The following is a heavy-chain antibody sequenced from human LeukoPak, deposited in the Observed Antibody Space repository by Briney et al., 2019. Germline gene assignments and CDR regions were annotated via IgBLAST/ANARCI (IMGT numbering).Heavy chain of an antibody. Sequence: GSLRLSCAASGFTFSTYSMNWVRQAPGKGLEWVSYISSSTTYIYYAVSVKGRFTISRDNAKNSLYLQMNSLRAEDTSVYYCARDRGNCSGESCHSLASETWGQGTMVTVSS. CDR3: ARDRGNCSGESCHSLASET. J-gene: IGHJ3*02. V-gene: IGHV3-21*01. CDR1: GFTFSTYS. CDR2: ISSSTTYI. D-gene: IGHD2-15*01.